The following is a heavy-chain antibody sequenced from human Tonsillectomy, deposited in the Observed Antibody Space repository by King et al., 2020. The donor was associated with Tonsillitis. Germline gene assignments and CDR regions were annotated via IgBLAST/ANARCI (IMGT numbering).Heavy chain of an antibody. CDR2: IKQDGSEK. D-gene: IGHD6-13*01. CDR1: GFTFSTYW. Sequence: VQLVESGGGLVQPGGSLRLSCAASGFTFSTYWLSWVRQAPGRGLEWVANIKQDGSEKYYVDSVKGRFTIYRDNAKNSLYLQMNRLRAEDTAVYYCASFVAAADAEYFQHWGQGTLVTVSS. J-gene: IGHJ1*01. V-gene: IGHV3-7*03. CDR3: ASFVAAADAEYFQH.